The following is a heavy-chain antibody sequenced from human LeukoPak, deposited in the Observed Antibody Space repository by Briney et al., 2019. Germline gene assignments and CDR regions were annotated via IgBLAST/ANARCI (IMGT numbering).Heavy chain of an antibody. V-gene: IGHV3-21*01. CDR2: ISSSGSYI. Sequence: GGSLRLSCAASGFTFSSYTMNWVRQAPGKGLEWVSSISSSGSYIYYADSVKGRFTISRDNAKNSLYLQMNSLRAEDTAVYYCARDHRGSGSRYYYYYMDVWGKGTTVTISS. CDR1: GFTFSSYT. CDR3: ARDHRGSGSRYYYYYMDV. D-gene: IGHD3-10*01. J-gene: IGHJ6*03.